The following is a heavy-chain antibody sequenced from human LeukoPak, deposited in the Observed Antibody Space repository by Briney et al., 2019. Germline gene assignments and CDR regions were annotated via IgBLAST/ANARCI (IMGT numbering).Heavy chain of an antibody. CDR3: VRDSSGYYPIFDY. CDR2: MYDSGRT. V-gene: IGHV4-38-2*02. J-gene: IGHJ4*02. Sequence: KTSETLSLTCTVPGYSISSGYYWGWIRQPPGKGLEWIGSMYDSGRTYYSPSLKSRVTISVDTSRNKFSLKLSSVTAADTAVYYCVRDSSGYYPIFDYWGQGTLVTVSS. D-gene: IGHD3-22*01. CDR1: GYSISSGYY.